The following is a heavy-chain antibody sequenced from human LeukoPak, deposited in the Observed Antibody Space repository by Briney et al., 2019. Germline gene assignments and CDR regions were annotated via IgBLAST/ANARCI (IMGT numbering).Heavy chain of an antibody. CDR1: GGSISSYY. V-gene: IGHV4-59*01. Sequence: SETLSLTCTVSGGSISSYYWSWIRQPPGKGLEWIGYIYYSGSTNYNPSLKSRVTISVDTSKNQFSLKLSSVTAADTAVYYCARGRQYVGSDFWSGYYGYFDYWGQGTLVTVSS. CDR2: IYYSGST. J-gene: IGHJ4*02. CDR3: ARGRQYVGSDFWSGYYGYFDY. D-gene: IGHD3-3*01.